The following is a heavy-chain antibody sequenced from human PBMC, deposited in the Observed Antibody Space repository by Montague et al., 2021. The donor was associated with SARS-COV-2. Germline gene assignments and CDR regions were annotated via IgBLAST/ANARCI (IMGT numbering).Heavy chain of an antibody. V-gene: IGHV3-11*01. CDR3: AKALMPYGGNSPVDQ. J-gene: IGHJ4*02. CDR2: ISDTGSTI. D-gene: IGHD4-23*01. CDR1: GFTFSDYY. Sequence: SLRLSCAASGFTFSDYYMNWIRQAPGKGLEWISYISDTGSTIYYADSVKGRFAVSRDNTKNSLYLQMNSLRAEDTAVYYCAKALMPYGGNSPVDQWGQGTLVTVSS.